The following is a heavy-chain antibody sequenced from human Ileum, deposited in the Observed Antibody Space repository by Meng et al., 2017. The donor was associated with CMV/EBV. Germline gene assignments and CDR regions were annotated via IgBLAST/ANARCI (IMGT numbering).Heavy chain of an antibody. V-gene: IGHV6-1*01. J-gene: IGHJ5*02. CDR1: VYSNDAA. D-gene: IGHD1-26*01. CDR2: TYNRSKWYN. Sequence: VYSNDAAWNWNRQAPSRGLEWLGRTYNRSKWYNDCAVSVKSRITINPDTSKNQFSLQLNSVTPEDTAVYYCARGEGVGATGSWFDPWGQGTLVTVSS. CDR3: ARGEGVGATGSWFDP.